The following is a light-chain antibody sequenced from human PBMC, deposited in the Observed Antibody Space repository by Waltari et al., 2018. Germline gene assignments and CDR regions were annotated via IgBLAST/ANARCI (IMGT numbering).Light chain of an antibody. Sequence: DIVMTQSPDSLAVSLGERATINCKSSPRVLYSSNNKNYLAWYQQKPGQPPKLLIYWASTRESGVPDRFSGSGSGTDFTLTISSLQAEDVAVYYCQQYYSTLGQGTKLEIK. V-gene: IGKV4-1*01. CDR3: QQYYST. CDR1: PRVLYSSNNKNY. J-gene: IGKJ2*01. CDR2: WAS.